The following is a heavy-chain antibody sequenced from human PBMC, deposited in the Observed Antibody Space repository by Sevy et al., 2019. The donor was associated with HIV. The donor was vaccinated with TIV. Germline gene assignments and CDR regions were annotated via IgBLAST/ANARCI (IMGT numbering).Heavy chain of an antibody. Sequence: GGSLRLSCAASGFTFSSYGMQWVRQAPGKGLEWVAVIWYDGSNKYYADSVKGRFTISRDNSKNTLYLQMNSLRAEDTAVYYCAREPGAAGNYFDYWGQGTLVTVSS. D-gene: IGHD1-1*01. CDR1: GFTFSSYG. J-gene: IGHJ4*02. V-gene: IGHV3-33*01. CDR2: IWYDGSNK. CDR3: AREPGAAGNYFDY.